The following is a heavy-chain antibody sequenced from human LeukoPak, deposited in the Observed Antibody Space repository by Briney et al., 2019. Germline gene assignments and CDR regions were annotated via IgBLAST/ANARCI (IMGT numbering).Heavy chain of an antibody. CDR1: GGSISSYY. CDR3: AREAAHSSGWYMGEYYFDY. Sequence: SETLPLTCTVSGGSISSYYWSWIRQPPGKGLEWIGYIYYSGSTNYNPSLKSRVTISVDTSKNQFSLKLSSVTAADTAVYHCAREAAHSSGWYMGEYYFDYWGQGTLVTVSS. CDR2: IYYSGST. J-gene: IGHJ4*02. D-gene: IGHD6-19*01. V-gene: IGHV4-59*01.